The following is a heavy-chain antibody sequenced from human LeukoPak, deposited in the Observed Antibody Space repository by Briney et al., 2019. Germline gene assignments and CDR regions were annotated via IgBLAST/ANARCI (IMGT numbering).Heavy chain of an antibody. Sequence: GGSLRLSCAASGFTFSGHWMYWLRQAPGKGLAWVSRVNGDGSATNYAGSMKGRFTISRDNARNIVYLQMNSLREDDTAVYYCARDLNWGQVDYWGQGTLVTVSS. V-gene: IGHV3-74*01. CDR1: GFTFSGHW. D-gene: IGHD7-27*01. CDR2: VNGDGSAT. CDR3: ARDLNWGQVDY. J-gene: IGHJ4*02.